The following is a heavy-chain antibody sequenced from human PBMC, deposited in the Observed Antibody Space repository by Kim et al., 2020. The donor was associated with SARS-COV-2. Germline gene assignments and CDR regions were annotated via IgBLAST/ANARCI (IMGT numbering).Heavy chain of an antibody. CDR3: AKDYYGDYYYYMDV. D-gene: IGHD4-17*01. Sequence: ADSVKGRFTISRDNSKNSLYLQMNSLRTEDTALYYCAKDYYGDYYYYMDVWGKGTTVTVSS. J-gene: IGHJ6*03. V-gene: IGHV3-43*01.